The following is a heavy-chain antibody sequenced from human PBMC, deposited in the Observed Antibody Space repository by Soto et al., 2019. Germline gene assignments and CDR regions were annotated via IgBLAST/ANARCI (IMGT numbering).Heavy chain of an antibody. CDR1: GGCVCSYY. CDR3: ARAGSYYDSSGYYADY. J-gene: IGHJ4*02. CDR2: IYTSGST. D-gene: IGHD3-22*01. Sequence: SGTLALTCTVCGGCVCSYYWGWIRQPAGKGLEWIGRIYTSGSTNYNPSLKSRVTMSVDTSKNQFSLKLSSVTAADTAVYYCARAGSYYDSSGYYADYWGQGTLVTVSS. V-gene: IGHV4-4*07.